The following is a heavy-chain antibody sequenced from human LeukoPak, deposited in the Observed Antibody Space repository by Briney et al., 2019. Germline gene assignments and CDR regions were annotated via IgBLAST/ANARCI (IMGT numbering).Heavy chain of an antibody. CDR2: MNPKSGDT. V-gene: IGHV1-8*01. D-gene: IGHD2-2*01. J-gene: IGHJ4*02. Sequence: GASVKVSCTASGYTFTNYNINWLRQTTGQGLEWMGWMNPKSGDTGYAQKFQGRVTITRDTSITTASMELSSLRSEDTAVYYCARGRCVGSPNCNYFDYWGQGTLVTVSA. CDR1: GYTFTNYN. CDR3: ARGRCVGSPNCNYFDY.